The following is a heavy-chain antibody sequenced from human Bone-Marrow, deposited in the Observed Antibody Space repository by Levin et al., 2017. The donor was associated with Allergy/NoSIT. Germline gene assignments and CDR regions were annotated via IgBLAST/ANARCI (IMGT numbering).Heavy chain of an antibody. J-gene: IGHJ4*02. CDR1: GFTVSGYD. D-gene: IGHD3-10*01. V-gene: IGHV3-53*01. Sequence: PGGSLRLSCAAYGFTVSGYDMSWVRQAPGKGLEWVSVIYKGGRTYYTESVKGRFSISRDKSKNALYLQMNSLTVEDTAVFFCARDAYGSERGDYFDFWGQGTLVTVSS. CDR3: ARDAYGSERGDYFDF. CDR2: IYKGGRT.